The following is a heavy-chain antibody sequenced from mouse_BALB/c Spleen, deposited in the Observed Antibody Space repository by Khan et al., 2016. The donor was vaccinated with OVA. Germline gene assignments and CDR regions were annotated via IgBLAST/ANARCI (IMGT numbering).Heavy chain of an antibody. D-gene: IGHD1-2*01. V-gene: IGHV14-3*02. Sequence: VQLQQPGAELVKPGASVKLSCTASGFNIKDTYMHWVKQRPEQGLEWIGRIDPANGNTKYDPKFQGKATITADTSSNTAYLQLSSLTSEDTAVYYCARGDYGYGYAMDYWGQGTSVTVSS. CDR3: ARGDYGYGYAMDY. CDR1: GFNIKDTY. CDR2: IDPANGNT. J-gene: IGHJ4*01.